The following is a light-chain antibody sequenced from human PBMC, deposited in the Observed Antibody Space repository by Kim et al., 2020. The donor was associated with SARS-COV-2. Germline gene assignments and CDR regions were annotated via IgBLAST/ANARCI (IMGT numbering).Light chain of an antibody. Sequence: PGKTASITCEGNNIERKDVHWFQQKQGQAPGVVIFYDSERPSGIPELFSGSTSGNTATLTISWVEAGDEADYYCQVWDSSSEHWVFGGGTKLTVL. J-gene: IGLJ3*02. CDR1: NIERKD. V-gene: IGLV3-21*04. CDR2: YDS. CDR3: QVWDSSSEHWV.